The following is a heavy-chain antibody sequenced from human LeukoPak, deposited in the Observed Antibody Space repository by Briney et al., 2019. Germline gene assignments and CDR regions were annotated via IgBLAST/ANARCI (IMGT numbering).Heavy chain of an antibody. CDR3: ARGPSDYDILTGSYYYYYMDV. J-gene: IGHJ6*03. V-gene: IGHV4-59*12. CDR1: GGSISSYY. Sequence: SETLSLTCTVSGGSISSYYWSWIRQPPGKGLEWIGYIYYSGSTNYNPSLKSRVTISVDTSKNQFSLKLSSVTAADTAVYYCARGPSDYDILTGSYYYYYMDVWGKGTTVTISS. CDR2: IYYSGST. D-gene: IGHD3-9*01.